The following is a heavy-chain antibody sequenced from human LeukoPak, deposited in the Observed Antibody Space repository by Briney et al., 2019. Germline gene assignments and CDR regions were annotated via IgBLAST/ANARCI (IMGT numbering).Heavy chain of an antibody. J-gene: IGHJ5*02. V-gene: IGHV1-18*01. CDR2: ISAYNGNT. CDR3: ARIVGAFGGGPDNWFDP. D-gene: IGHD1-26*01. CDR1: GYTFTSYG. Sequence: ASVKVSCKASGYTFTSYGISWVRQAHGQGLEWMGWISAYNGNTNYAQKLQGRVTMTTDTSTSTAYMELRSLRSDDTAVYYCARIVGAFGGGPDNWFDPWGQGTLVTVSS.